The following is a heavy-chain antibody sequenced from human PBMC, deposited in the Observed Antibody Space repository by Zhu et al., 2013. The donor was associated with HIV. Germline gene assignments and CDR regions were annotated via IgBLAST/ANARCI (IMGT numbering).Heavy chain of an antibody. CDR3: ASYEYSSSADYYYVRYGRR. V-gene: IGHV1-69*01. Sequence: QVQLVQSGAEVKKPGSSVKVSCKASGGTFSSYAISWVRQAPGQGLEWMGGIIPIFGTANYAQKFQGRVTITADESTSTAFMKLSSLRSEDTAVYYCASYEYSSSADYYYVRYGRRGAKGPRSTVSS. D-gene: IGHD6-6*01. CDR2: IIPIFGTA. J-gene: IGHJ6*02. CDR1: GGTFSSYA.